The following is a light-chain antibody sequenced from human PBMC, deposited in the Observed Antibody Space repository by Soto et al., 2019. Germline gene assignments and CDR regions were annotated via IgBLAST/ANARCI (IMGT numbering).Light chain of an antibody. Sequence: QSVLTQPPSVSAAPGQKVTISCSGSSSNIGNNYVSWFQQLPGTAPKLLIYENNKRPSGIPDRFSGSKSGTSATLGITGLQTGDEADYDCGTWNSNLSPGLYVFGTGTKATVL. CDR1: SSNIGNNY. J-gene: IGLJ1*01. V-gene: IGLV1-51*02. CDR3: GTWNSNLSPGLYV. CDR2: ENN.